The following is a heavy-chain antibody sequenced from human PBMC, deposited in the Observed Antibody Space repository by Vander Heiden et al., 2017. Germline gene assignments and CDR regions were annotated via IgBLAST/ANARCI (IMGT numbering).Heavy chain of an antibody. CDR3: ARSMITVAGTGVDY. Sequence: EVELVESGGGLLQRGESLKLSCPASGFTFSNSSMNWVRQAPGKGLEWLSYISGSGRTIFYADSVKGRFTISRDNAQNSLILQMNNLRDEDTAVYFCARSMITVAGTGVDYWGQGTLVTVSS. D-gene: IGHD6-19*01. J-gene: IGHJ4*02. V-gene: IGHV3-48*02. CDR1: GFTFSNSS. CDR2: ISGSGRTI.